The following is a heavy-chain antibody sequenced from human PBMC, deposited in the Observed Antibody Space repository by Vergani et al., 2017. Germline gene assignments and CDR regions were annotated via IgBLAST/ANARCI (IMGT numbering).Heavy chain of an antibody. J-gene: IGHJ2*01. CDR3: ARVKELTGYFDL. CDR1: GFTFSSYD. CDR2: IGTAGDT. Sequence: EVQLVESGGGLVQPGGSLRLSCAASGFTFSSYDMHWVRQATGKGLEWVSAIGTAGDTYYPGSVKGRFTISRENAKNSLYLQMNSLRAGDTAVYYCARVKELTGYFDLWGRGTLVTVSS. V-gene: IGHV3-13*01. D-gene: IGHD1-26*01.